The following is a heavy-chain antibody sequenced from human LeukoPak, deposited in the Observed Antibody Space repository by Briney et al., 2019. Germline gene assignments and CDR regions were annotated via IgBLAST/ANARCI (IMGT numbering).Heavy chain of an antibody. CDR3: ASTYSNFDYYFDY. V-gene: IGHV1-69*13. CDR1: GGTFSSYA. Sequence: SVKVSCKASGGTFSSYAISWVRQAPGQGLEWMGGIIPIFGTANYAQKFQGRVTITADESTSTAYMELSSLRSEDTAVYYCASTYSNFDYYFDYWGQGTLVTVSS. D-gene: IGHD4-11*01. J-gene: IGHJ4*02. CDR2: IIPIFGTA.